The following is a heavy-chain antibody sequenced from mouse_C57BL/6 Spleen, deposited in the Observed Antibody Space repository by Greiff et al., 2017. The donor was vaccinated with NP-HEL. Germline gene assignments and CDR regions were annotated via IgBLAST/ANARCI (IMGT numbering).Heavy chain of an antibody. CDR3: AGYGSSWAY. V-gene: IGHV1-61*01. CDR1: GYTFTSYW. CDR2: IYPSDSET. D-gene: IGHD1-1*01. J-gene: IGHJ3*01. Sequence: QVQLQQPGAELVRPGSSVKLSCKASGYTFTSYWMDWVKQRPGQGLEWIGNIYPSDSETHYNQKFKDKATLTVDKSSSTAYMQLSSLTSEDSAVYYWAGYGSSWAYWGQGTLVTVSA.